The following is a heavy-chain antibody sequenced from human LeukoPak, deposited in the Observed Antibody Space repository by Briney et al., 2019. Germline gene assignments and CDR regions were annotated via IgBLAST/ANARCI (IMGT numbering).Heavy chain of an antibody. CDR3: TTGGVVVVVAATLADY. D-gene: IGHD2-15*01. Sequence: GGSLRLSCAASGFIFSDHYMDWVRQAPGKGLEWVGRAKNKVNSYTTIYAASVKGRFTISRDDSKNSLYLQMNSLKTEDTAVYYCTTGGVVVVVAATLADYWGQGTLVTVSS. V-gene: IGHV3-72*01. CDR1: GFIFSDHY. J-gene: IGHJ4*02. CDR2: AKNKVNSYTT.